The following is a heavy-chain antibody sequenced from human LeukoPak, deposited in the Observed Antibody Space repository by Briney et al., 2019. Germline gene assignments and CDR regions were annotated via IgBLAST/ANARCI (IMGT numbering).Heavy chain of an antibody. D-gene: IGHD6-13*01. CDR3: ARDIAAAGFDY. J-gene: IGHJ4*02. CDR2: IYTSGST. V-gene: IGHV4-61*02. Sequence: SETLSLTCTVSGDSISSGSYYWSWIRQPAGKGLEWIGRIYTSGSTNYNPSLKSRVTISVDTSKNQFSLKLSSVTAADTAVYYCARDIAAAGFDYWGQGTLVTVSS. CDR1: GDSISSGSYY.